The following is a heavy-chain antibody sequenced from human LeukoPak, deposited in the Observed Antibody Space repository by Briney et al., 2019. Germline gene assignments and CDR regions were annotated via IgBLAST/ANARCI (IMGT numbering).Heavy chain of an antibody. CDR2: ISSNGGST. J-gene: IGHJ3*02. V-gene: IGHV3-64*01. CDR1: GFTFSSYA. Sequence: PGGSLRLSCAASGFTFSSYAMHWVRQAPGKGLEYVSAISSNGGSTYYANSVKGRFNIPRDNSKNTLYLQMNSLRAEDTAVYYCAKGPKRYNILTGYFVIETAFDIWGQGTMVTVSS. CDR3: AKGPKRYNILTGYFVIETAFDI. D-gene: IGHD3-9*01.